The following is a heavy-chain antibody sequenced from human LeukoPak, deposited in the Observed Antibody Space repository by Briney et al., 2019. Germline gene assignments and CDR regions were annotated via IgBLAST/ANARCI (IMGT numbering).Heavy chain of an antibody. J-gene: IGHJ6*03. Sequence: GGSLRLSCAASGFTFSSYWMSWVRQAPGKGLEWVANIKQDGSEKYYVDSVKGRFTTSRDNAKNSLYLQMNSLRAEDTAVYYCASVPAATDYYYYYMDVWGKGTTVTVSS. CDR2: IKQDGSEK. CDR3: ASVPAATDYYYYYMDV. V-gene: IGHV3-7*01. CDR1: GFTFSSYW. D-gene: IGHD2-2*01.